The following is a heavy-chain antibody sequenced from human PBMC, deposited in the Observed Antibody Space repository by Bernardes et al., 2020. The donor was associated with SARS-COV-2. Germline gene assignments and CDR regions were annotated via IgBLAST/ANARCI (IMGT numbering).Heavy chain of an antibody. D-gene: IGHD1-20*01. V-gene: IGHV3-23*01. Sequence: GGSLRLSCAASGFTFRSYGMSWVRQAPGKGLEWVSGISGGGGSTYYTDSVKGRFTISRDNSKNTLYLQMNSLIAEDTAIYYCAKYISPGITDTFDYWGQGTLVTVSP. CDR3: AKYISPGITDTFDY. CDR1: GFTFRSYG. CDR2: ISGGGGST. J-gene: IGHJ4*02.